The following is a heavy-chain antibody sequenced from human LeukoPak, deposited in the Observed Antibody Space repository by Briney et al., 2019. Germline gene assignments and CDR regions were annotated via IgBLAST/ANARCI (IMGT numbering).Heavy chain of an antibody. CDR3: VRDGEGVAISVNYWFDP. J-gene: IGHJ5*02. Sequence: ASVKVSCKASGYTFTSYYMHWVRQAPGQGLEWMGIINPSGGSTSYAQKFQGRVTMTRDTSTSTAYMELRSLRSDDTAVYYCVRDGEGVAISVNYWFDPWGQGTLVTVSS. CDR1: GYTFTSYY. V-gene: IGHV1-46*01. D-gene: IGHD3-10*01. CDR2: INPSGGST.